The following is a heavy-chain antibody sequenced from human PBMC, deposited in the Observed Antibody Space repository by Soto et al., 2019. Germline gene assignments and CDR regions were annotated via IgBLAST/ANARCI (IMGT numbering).Heavy chain of an antibody. Sequence: PGGSLRLSCAASGFTFNSYAMSWVRQAPGRGLEWVSTISGSGGSTYYADSVKGRFTISRDNSKNTLYLQMNSLRAEDTAVYYCGNGGGDYSSGWYGAFDIWGQGTMVTVSS. CDR1: GFTFNSYA. CDR2: ISGSGGST. V-gene: IGHV3-23*01. D-gene: IGHD6-19*01. CDR3: GNGGGDYSSGWYGAFDI. J-gene: IGHJ3*02.